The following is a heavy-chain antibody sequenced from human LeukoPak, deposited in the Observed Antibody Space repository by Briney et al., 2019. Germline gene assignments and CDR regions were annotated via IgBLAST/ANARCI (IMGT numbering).Heavy chain of an antibody. CDR3: AREEYCSGGSCFGY. V-gene: IGHV4-61*02. CDR2: IYTSGST. J-gene: IGHJ4*02. CDR1: GGSISSGSYY. D-gene: IGHD2-15*01. Sequence: SETLSLTCTVSGGSISSGSYYWSWIRQPAGKGLEWIGRIYTSGSTNYNPSLKSRVTISVDTSKNQFSLKLSSVTAADTAVYYCAREEYCSGGSCFGYWGQGTLVTVSS.